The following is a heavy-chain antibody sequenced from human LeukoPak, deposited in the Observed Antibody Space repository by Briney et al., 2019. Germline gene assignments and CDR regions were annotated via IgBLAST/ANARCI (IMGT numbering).Heavy chain of an antibody. V-gene: IGHV4-59*01. CDR1: GGSISSYY. CDR3: ARCRRTYYYDSSGYFSTQYAFDI. D-gene: IGHD3-22*01. CDR2: IYYSGST. Sequence: SETLSLTCTVSGGSISSYYWSWIRQPPGKGLEWIGYIYYSGSTNYNPSLKSRVTISVDTSKKQFSLKLSSVTAADTAVYYCARCRRTYYYDSSGYFSTQYAFDIWGQGTMVTVSS. J-gene: IGHJ3*02.